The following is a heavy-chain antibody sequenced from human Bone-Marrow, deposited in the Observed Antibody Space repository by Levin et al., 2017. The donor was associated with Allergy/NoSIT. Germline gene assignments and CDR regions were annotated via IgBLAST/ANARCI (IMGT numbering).Heavy chain of an antibody. CDR1: EIPFSSFG. Sequence: GESLKISCVASEIPFSSFGMHWVRHTSGKGLEWVSAISGSGDKTHYADSVKGRFTVSRDNSKNTLFLQMHSLGVEDTATYYCAKAGFGGSGWYLELESWGQGTLVTVSS. D-gene: IGHD3-22*01. CDR2: ISGSGDKT. CDR3: AKAGFGGSGWYLELES. J-gene: IGHJ4*02. V-gene: IGHV3-23*01.